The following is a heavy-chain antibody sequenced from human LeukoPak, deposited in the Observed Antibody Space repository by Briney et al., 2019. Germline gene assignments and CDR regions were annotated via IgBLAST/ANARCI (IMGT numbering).Heavy chain of an antibody. CDR3: ARARVAVAGTDYYGMDV. D-gene: IGHD6-19*01. CDR2: MSYDGSNK. Sequence: GGSLRLSCAASGFTFSTYAMHWVRQAPGKGLEWVAVMSYDGSNKYYADFVKGRFTISRDNSKNTLYLQMNSLRAEDTAVYHCARARVAVAGTDYYGMDVWGQGTTVTVSS. CDR1: GFTFSTYA. J-gene: IGHJ6*02. V-gene: IGHV3-30*04.